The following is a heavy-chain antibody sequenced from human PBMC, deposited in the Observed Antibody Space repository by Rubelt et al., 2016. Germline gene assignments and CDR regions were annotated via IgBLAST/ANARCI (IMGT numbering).Heavy chain of an antibody. D-gene: IGHD2-8*02. CDR3: ARKYCDYGMDV. J-gene: IGHJ6*02. CDR1: GGSFSGYY. CDR2: INHSGST. V-gene: IGHV4-34*01. Sequence: QVQLQQWGAGLLKPSETLSLTCAVYGGSFSGYYWSWIRQPPGKGLEWIGEINHSGSTNYNPSLKSRVTITSKNQFSLKLNSVTAADTAVYYCARKYCDYGMDVWGQGTTVTVSS.